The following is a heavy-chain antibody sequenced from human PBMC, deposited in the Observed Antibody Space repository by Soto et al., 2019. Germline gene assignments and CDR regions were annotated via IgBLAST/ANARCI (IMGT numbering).Heavy chain of an antibody. CDR2: ISYDGSNK. D-gene: IGHD3-22*01. V-gene: IGHV3-30*18. Sequence: GGSLRLSCAASGFTFSSYGMHWVRQAPGKGLEWVAVISYDGSNKYYADSVKGRFTISRDNSKNTLYLQMNSLRAEDTAVYYCAKSPRWLLPYYFDYWGQGTLVTVSS. CDR1: GFTFSSYG. CDR3: AKSPRWLLPYYFDY. J-gene: IGHJ4*02.